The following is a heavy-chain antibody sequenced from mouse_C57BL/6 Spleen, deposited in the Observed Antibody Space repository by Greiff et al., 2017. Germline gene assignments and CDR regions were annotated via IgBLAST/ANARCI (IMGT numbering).Heavy chain of an antibody. CDR2: INPGSGGT. CDR3: ARWGGSYAMDY. V-gene: IGHV1-54*01. CDR1: GYAFTNYL. J-gene: IGHJ4*01. Sequence: VKLQESGAELVRPGTSVKVSCKASGYAFTNYLIEWVKQRPGQGLEWIGVINPGSGGTNYNEKFKGKATLTADKSSSTAYMQLSSLTSEDSAVYFCARWGGSYAMDYWGQGTSVTVSS. D-gene: IGHD1-1*02.